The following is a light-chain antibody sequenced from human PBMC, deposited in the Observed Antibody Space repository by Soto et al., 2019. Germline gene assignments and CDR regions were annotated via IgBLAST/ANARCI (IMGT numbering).Light chain of an antibody. J-gene: IGKJ1*01. V-gene: IGKV1-39*01. CDR1: ENIRDF. CDR2: GAS. CDR3: QQTYGTPLT. Sequence: DIQRTQSPSSLSTSVGDRVTITCRASENIRDFVNWYQQKPGKAPNLLIYGASTLQGGVPSRFSGSGSATDFTLTISSLQHEDFATYYCQQTYGTPLTFGQGTKVDIK.